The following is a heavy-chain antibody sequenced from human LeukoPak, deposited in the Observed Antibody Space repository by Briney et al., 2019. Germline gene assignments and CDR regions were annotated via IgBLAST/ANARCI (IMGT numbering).Heavy chain of an antibody. D-gene: IGHD6-6*01. J-gene: IGHJ3*02. CDR1: GFTFSNHF. Sequence: GGSLRLSCSTSGFTFSNHFMHWVRQAPGKGLEWVANIKQDGGNEKYYVDSVKGRFTISRDNAKNSLYLQMNSLRAEDTAVYYCARVYSSSSGKNAFDIWGQGTMVTVSS. CDR2: IKQDGGNEK. V-gene: IGHV3-7*03. CDR3: ARVYSSSSGKNAFDI.